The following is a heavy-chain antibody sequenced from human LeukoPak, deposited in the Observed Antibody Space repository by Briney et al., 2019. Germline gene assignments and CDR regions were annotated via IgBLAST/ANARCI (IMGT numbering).Heavy chain of an antibody. CDR2: ISGSTGNA. CDR3: ARADCSSSTCYLRRSWFDP. Sequence: GGSLRLSCAASGFAFSNSAMSWVRQAPGKGLEWVSVISGSTGNAYYADSVKGRFTVSRDNSRDTVFLQMNGLRAEDTAVYYCARADCSSSTCYLRRSWFDPWGQGTLVTVSS. CDR1: GFAFSNSA. D-gene: IGHD2-2*01. J-gene: IGHJ5*02. V-gene: IGHV3-23*01.